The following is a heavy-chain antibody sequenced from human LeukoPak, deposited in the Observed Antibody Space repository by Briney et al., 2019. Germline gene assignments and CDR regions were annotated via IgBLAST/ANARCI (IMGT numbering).Heavy chain of an antibody. D-gene: IGHD3-3*01. CDR1: GFTFSSYA. CDR3: AKDVDVRITIFGVASDY. Sequence: GGSLRLSCAASGFTFSSYAMSWVRQAPGKGLEWVSAISGSGGSTYYADSVKGRFTISRDNSKNTLYLQMNSLRAEDTAVYYCAKDVDVRITIFGVASDYRGQGTLVTVSS. J-gene: IGHJ4*02. V-gene: IGHV3-23*01. CDR2: ISGSGGST.